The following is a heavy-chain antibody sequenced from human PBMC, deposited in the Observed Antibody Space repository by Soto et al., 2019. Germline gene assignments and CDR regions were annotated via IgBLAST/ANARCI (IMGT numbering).Heavy chain of an antibody. CDR1: GFKFTNSA. Sequence: SVKVSCKASGFKFTNSAVQGVRQARGQRLEWIGWIVVGSGDVNYAQKFQERATITRDLSTSTAYMQLSSLTSEDTAVYYCAAGGRAPSYDFRGGETEEFWGQGTLVTVSS. D-gene: IGHD3-3*01. CDR3: AAGGRAPSYDFRGGETEEF. V-gene: IGHV1-58*01. J-gene: IGHJ4*02. CDR2: IVVGSGDV.